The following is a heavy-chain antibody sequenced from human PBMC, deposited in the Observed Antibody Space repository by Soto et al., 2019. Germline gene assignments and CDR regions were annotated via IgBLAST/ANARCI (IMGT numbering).Heavy chain of an antibody. Sequence: GESLKISCKGLGNSFNNWIGWVRQMPGKGLEWVGIIYPGDSDTRYSPSFQGQVTISADKSISTAYLQWSSLKPSDSAMYYCARLGLRGAYCGGDCSTGAFDIWGQGTMVTVSS. CDR1: GNSFNNW. CDR3: ARLGLRGAYCGGDCSTGAFDI. V-gene: IGHV5-51*01. D-gene: IGHD2-21*02. J-gene: IGHJ3*02. CDR2: IYPGDSDT.